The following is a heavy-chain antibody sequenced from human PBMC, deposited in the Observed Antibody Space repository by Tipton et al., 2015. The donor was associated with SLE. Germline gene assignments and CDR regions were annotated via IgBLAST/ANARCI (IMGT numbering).Heavy chain of an antibody. CDR1: GFFFSTFE. CDR3: ARETFSGGDSFYYYMDV. D-gene: IGHD1-26*01. J-gene: IGHJ6*03. CDR2: ISGSGGVI. V-gene: IGHV3-48*03. Sequence: SLRLSCTASGFFFSTFEMNWGRQAPGKGLEWVAFISGSGGVIQYADSVKGRFTISRDNAKNLLFLQMDSLGVEDTAVYYCARETFSGGDSFYYYMDVWGKGTTVTVSS.